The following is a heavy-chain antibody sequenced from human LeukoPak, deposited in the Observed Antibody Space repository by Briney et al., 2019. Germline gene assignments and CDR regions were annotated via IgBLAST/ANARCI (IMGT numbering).Heavy chain of an antibody. CDR1: GFSFSTYF. V-gene: IGHV3-33*01. D-gene: IGHD1-20*01. CDR3: ARDPTSPVTGSFDY. CDR2: IWYDGSNK. Sequence: GGSLRLSCVASGFSFSTYFLTWVRQAPGKGLEWVAVIWYDGSNKYYADSVKGRFTISRDNSKNTLYLQMNSLRAEDTAVYYCARDPTSPVTGSFDYWGQGTLVTVSS. J-gene: IGHJ4*02.